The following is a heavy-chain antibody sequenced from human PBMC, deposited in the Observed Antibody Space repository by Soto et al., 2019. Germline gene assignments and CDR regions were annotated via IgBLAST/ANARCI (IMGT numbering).Heavy chain of an antibody. V-gene: IGHV3-30-3*01. CDR3: ARVGEYYDFWSGYYDYYYYGMDV. CDR1: GFTFSSYA. J-gene: IGHJ6*02. D-gene: IGHD3-3*01. Sequence: HPGGSLRLSCAASGFTFSSYAMHWVRQAPGKGLECVAVISYNGSNKYYADSVKGRFTISRDNSKNTLYLQMNSLRADDTAVYYCARVGEYYDFWSGYYDYYYYGMDVWGQGTTVTVSS. CDR2: ISYNGSNK.